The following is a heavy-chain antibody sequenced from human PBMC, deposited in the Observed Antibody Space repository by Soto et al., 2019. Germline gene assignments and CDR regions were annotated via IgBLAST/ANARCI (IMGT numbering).Heavy chain of an antibody. J-gene: IGHJ3*02. Sequence: QVQLQESGPGLVKPSETLSLTCTVSGGSISSYYWSWIRQPPGKGLEWIGYIYYSGSTNYNPSLXSXVXIXXDTSKNQFSLKRSSVTAADTAVYYCARVWGGAFDIWGQGTMVTVSS. CDR3: ARVWGGAFDI. V-gene: IGHV4-59*01. D-gene: IGHD3-10*01. CDR2: IYYSGST. CDR1: GGSISSYY.